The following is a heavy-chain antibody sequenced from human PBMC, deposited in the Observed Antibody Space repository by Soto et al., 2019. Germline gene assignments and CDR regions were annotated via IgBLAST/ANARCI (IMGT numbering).Heavy chain of an antibody. CDR1: GFAFHMYA. CDR3: AKVASYDFWIGYKDVYFDH. V-gene: IGHV3-23*01. D-gene: IGHD3-3*01. CDR2: MSASGGST. Sequence: PGGSLRLSCSASGFAFHMYAISWVRKAPGRGLEWVSAMSASGGSTYYADSVKGRFTISRDNFKKTLYLQMNSLRADDTGVYYFAKVASYDFWIGYKDVYFDHWGQGTQVTVSS. J-gene: IGHJ4*02.